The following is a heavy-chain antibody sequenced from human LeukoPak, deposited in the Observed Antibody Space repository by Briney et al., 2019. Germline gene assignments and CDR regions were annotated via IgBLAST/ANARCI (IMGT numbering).Heavy chain of an antibody. V-gene: IGHV1-46*01. D-gene: IGHD3-9*01. CDR2: INPSGGST. CDR3: ARVMVPRDETTISIDP. Sequence: WASVKVSCKASGYTFTSYYMHWVRHAPGQGLEWMVLINPSGGSTSYAQKFQGRVTMTRDTSTSTVYMELSSVRSEDTAVCYCARVMVPRDETTISIDPWGQGTLVTVSS. J-gene: IGHJ5*02. CDR1: GYTFTSYY.